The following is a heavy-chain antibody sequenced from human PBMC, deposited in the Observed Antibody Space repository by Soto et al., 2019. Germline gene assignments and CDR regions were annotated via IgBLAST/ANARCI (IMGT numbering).Heavy chain of an antibody. CDR2: IYYSGST. V-gene: IGHV4-39*01. CDR1: GGSISSSSYY. J-gene: IGHJ4*02. Sequence: QLQLQESGPGLVKPSETLSLTCTVSGGSISSSSYYWGWIRQPPGKGLEWSGSIYYSGSTYYNPSLKSRVTISVDTSKNQFSLKLSSVTAADTAVYDCASWVDGNIVGHFDYWGQGTLVTVSS. D-gene: IGHD1-26*01. CDR3: ASWVDGNIVGHFDY.